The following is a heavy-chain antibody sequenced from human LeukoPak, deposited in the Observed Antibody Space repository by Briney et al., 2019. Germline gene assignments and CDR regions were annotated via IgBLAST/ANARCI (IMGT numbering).Heavy chain of an antibody. V-gene: IGHV1-69*05. CDR2: IIPIFGTA. CDR1: GGTFSSYA. CDR3: ATKGTNRRQRYCSSTSCPYYYYMDV. D-gene: IGHD2-2*01. Sequence: GSSVKVSCKASGGTFSSYAISWVRQAPGQGLEWMGGIIPIFGTANYAQKFQGRVTITTDESTSTAYMELSSLRSEDTAVYYCATKGTNRRQRYCSSTSCPYYYYMDVWGKGTTVTVSS. J-gene: IGHJ6*03.